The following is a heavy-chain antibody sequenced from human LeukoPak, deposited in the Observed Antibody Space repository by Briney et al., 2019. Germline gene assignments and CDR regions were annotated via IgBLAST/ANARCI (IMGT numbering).Heavy chain of an antibody. Sequence: GGSLRLSCAASGFIFSNYAMSWVRQAPGKGLEWVSAISGSGGSTYYADSVKGRFTISRDNSKNTLYLQMNSLGAEDTAVYYCAKKPLSSGWYFYAFDIWGQGTMVTVSS. D-gene: IGHD6-19*01. CDR2: ISGSGGST. V-gene: IGHV3-23*01. CDR3: AKKPLSSGWYFYAFDI. J-gene: IGHJ3*02. CDR1: GFIFSNYA.